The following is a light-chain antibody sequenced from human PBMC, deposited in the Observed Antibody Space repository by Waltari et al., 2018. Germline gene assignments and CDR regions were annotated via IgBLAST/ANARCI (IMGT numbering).Light chain of an antibody. Sequence: DIQVTQSPSTLSASVGDRVTITCRASQSIVVWLAWYQQKPGKAPRLLIYKASYLESGVPSRFSGSASGTAFTLTISSLQADDFATYYCLQGWTFGQGTKVEIK. CDR2: KAS. V-gene: IGKV1-5*03. J-gene: IGKJ1*01. CDR3: LQGWT. CDR1: QSIVVW.